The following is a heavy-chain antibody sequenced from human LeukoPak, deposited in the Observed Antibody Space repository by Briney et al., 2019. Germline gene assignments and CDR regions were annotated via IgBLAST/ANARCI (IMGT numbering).Heavy chain of an antibody. V-gene: IGHV4-31*03. CDR3: ASSDGGGFDP. CDR2: IYYSGST. D-gene: IGHD3-16*01. J-gene: IGHJ5*02. Sequence: SEALSLTCTVSGGSISSGGYYWSWIRQHPGKGLEWIGYIYYSGSTYYNPSLKSRVTISVDTSKNQFSLKLSSVTAADTAVYYCASSDGGGFDPWGQGTLVTVSS. CDR1: GGSISSGGYY.